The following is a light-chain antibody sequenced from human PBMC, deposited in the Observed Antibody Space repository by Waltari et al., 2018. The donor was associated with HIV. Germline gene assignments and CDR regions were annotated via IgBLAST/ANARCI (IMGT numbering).Light chain of an antibody. Sequence: QSALTQPASVSGSPGQSITISCTGSTSDFGLYDFISWYQQHPGVVPRVLIYEVFRRPSGVSSRCSGSKSGNTASLTISWLQTEDEADYYCTSFTSNYTVIFGGGTKVTVL. CDR3: TSFTSNYTVI. CDR2: EVF. V-gene: IGLV2-14*01. CDR1: TSDFGLYDF. J-gene: IGLJ2*01.